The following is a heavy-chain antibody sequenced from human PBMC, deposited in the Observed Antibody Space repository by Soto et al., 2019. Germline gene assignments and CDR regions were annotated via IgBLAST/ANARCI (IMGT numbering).Heavy chain of an antibody. J-gene: IGHJ5*02. Sequence: AASVKVSCKASGGTFSSYAISWVRQAPGQGLEWMRGIIPIFGTANYAQKFQGRVTITADESTSTAYMELSSLRSEDTAVYYCARGAGRERGYSYGYWFDPWGQGTLVTVSS. CDR3: ARGAGRERGYSYGYWFDP. CDR1: GGTFSSYA. CDR2: IIPIFGTA. V-gene: IGHV1-69*13. D-gene: IGHD5-18*01.